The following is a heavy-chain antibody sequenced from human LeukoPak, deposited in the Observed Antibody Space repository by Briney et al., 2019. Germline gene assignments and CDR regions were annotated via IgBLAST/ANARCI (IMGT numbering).Heavy chain of an antibody. D-gene: IGHD3-22*01. CDR3: ASWDYYDSSGYLYDY. J-gene: IGHJ4*02. Sequence: RASVKVSCKASGYTFTGYYMHWVRQAPGQGLERMGWINPNSGGTNYAQKFQGRVTMTRDTSISTAYMELSRLRSDDTAVYYCASWDYYDSSGYLYDYWGQGTLVTVSS. CDR2: INPNSGGT. CDR1: GYTFTGYY. V-gene: IGHV1-2*02.